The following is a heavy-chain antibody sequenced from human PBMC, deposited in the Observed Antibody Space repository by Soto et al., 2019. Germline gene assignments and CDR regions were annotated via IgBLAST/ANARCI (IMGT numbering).Heavy chain of an antibody. J-gene: IGHJ3*02. CDR3: ARDILIFPYGPYAFDI. CDR1: GFTFSDYY. CDR2: ISSSGSTI. Sequence: PGGSLRLSCAASGFTFSDYYMSWIRQAPGKGLEWVSYISSSGSTIYYADSVKGRFTISRDNAKNSLYLQMNSLRAEDTAVYYCARDILIFPYGPYAFDIWGQGTMVTVSS. V-gene: IGHV3-11*01. D-gene: IGHD3-10*01.